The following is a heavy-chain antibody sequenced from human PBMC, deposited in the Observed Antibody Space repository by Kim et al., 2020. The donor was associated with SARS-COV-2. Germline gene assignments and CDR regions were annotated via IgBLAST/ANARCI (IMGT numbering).Heavy chain of an antibody. Sequence: GGSLRLSCAASGFTFSSYSMNWVRQAPGKGLEWVSSISSSSSYIYYADSVKGRFTISRDNAKNSLYLQMNSLRAEDTAVYYCASPLLWFGESLDYWGQGTLVTVSS. V-gene: IGHV3-21*01. CDR1: GFTFSSYS. D-gene: IGHD3-10*01. CDR3: ASPLLWFGESLDY. J-gene: IGHJ4*02. CDR2: ISSSSSYI.